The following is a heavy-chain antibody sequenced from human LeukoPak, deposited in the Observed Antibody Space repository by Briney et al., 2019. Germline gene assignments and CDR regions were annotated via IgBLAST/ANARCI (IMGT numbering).Heavy chain of an antibody. D-gene: IGHD3-3*01. V-gene: IGHV3-23*01. CDR1: GFTFSSYA. CDR3: AEEGDVSYDFWSGYYFDY. CDR2: ISGSGGST. Sequence: PGGSLRLSCAASGFTFSSYAMSWVRQAPGKGLEWVSAISGSGGSTYYADSVKGRFTISRDNSKNTLYLQMNSLRAEDTAVYYCAEEGDVSYDFWSGYYFDYWGQGTLVTVSS. J-gene: IGHJ4*02.